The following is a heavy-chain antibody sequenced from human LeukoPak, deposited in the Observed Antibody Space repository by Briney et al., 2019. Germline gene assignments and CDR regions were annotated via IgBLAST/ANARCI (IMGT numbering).Heavy chain of an antibody. J-gene: IGHJ6*02. CDR2: IIPILGIA. Sequence: SVKVSCKASGGTFSSYAISWVRQAPGQGLEWMGGIIPILGIANYAQKFQGRVTITADKSTSTAYMELSSLRSEDTAVYYCARGSSTSYYYYGMDVWGQGTTVTVSS. D-gene: IGHD2-2*01. CDR1: GGTFSSYA. V-gene: IGHV1-69*04. CDR3: ARGSSTSYYYYGMDV.